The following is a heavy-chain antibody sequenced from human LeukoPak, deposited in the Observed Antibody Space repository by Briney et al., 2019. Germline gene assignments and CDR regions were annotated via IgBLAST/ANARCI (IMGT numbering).Heavy chain of an antibody. CDR1: GGSISSGGYY. D-gene: IGHD6-13*01. J-gene: IGHJ4*02. V-gene: IGHV4-31*03. Sequence: SETLSLTCTVSGGSISSGGYYWRWIRQHPGKGLEWIGYIYYSGSTYYNPSLKSRVTISVDTSKNQFSLKLSSVTAADTAVYYCARFSSSWYTQGDDYWGQGTLVTVSS. CDR2: IYYSGST. CDR3: ARFSSSWYTQGDDY.